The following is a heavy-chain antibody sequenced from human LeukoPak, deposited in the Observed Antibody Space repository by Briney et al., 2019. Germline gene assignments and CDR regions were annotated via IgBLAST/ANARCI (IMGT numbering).Heavy chain of an antibody. D-gene: IGHD6-19*01. CDR3: AKDFWRRVAVAGFADY. V-gene: IGHV3-23*01. Sequence: GGSLRLSCAASGFTFSNYAMSWVRQAPGKGLEWVSAISGSGGSTYYADSVKGRFTISRDNSKNTLYLQMNSLRAEDTAVYYCAKDFWRRVAVAGFADYWGQGTLVTVSS. CDR2: ISGSGGST. CDR1: GFTFSNYA. J-gene: IGHJ4*02.